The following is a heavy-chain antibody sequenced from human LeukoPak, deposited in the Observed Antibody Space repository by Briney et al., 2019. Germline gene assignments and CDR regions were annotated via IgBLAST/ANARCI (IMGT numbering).Heavy chain of an antibody. V-gene: IGHV3-11*05. CDR1: GFTFSDYY. Sequence: GGSLRLSCAASGFTFSDYYMSWIRQAPGKGLEWVSYISSSSSSTNYADSVKGRFTISRDNAKNLLYLQMNSLGAEDTAVYYCARDYDIVVVTATTPEGMDVWGQGTTVTVSS. J-gene: IGHJ6*02. D-gene: IGHD2-21*02. CDR3: ARDYDIVVVTATTPEGMDV. CDR2: ISSSSSST.